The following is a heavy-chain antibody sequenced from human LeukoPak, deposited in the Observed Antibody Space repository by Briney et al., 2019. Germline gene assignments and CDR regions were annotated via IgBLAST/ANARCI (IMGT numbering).Heavy chain of an antibody. Sequence: GASVKVSCKASGYTFTGYYVHWVRQAPGQGLEWMGRINPNSGGTNYAQKFQGRVTMTRDTSISTAYMELSRLRSDDTAVYYCAREGGIVGVTDAFDIWGQGTMVTVSS. V-gene: IGHV1-2*06. CDR1: GYTFTGYY. CDR2: INPNSGGT. J-gene: IGHJ3*02. CDR3: AREGGIVGVTDAFDI. D-gene: IGHD1-26*01.